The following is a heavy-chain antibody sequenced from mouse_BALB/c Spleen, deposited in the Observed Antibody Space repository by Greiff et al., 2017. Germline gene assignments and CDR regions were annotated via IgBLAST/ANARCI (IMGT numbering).Heavy chain of an antibody. CDR2: ISSGGSYT. V-gene: IGHV5-9-4*01. Sequence: DVMLVESGGGLVKPGGSLKLSCAASGFTFSSYAMSWVRQSPEKRLEWVAEISSGGSYTYYPDTVTGRFTISRDNAKNTLYLEMSSLRSEDTARYYCARYGSSHFDYWGQGTTLTVSS. CDR1: GFTFSSYA. J-gene: IGHJ2*01. CDR3: ARYGSSHFDY. D-gene: IGHD1-1*01.